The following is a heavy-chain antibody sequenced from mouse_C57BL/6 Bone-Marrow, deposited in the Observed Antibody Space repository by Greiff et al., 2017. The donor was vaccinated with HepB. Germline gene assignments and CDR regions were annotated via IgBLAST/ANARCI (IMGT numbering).Heavy chain of an antibody. J-gene: IGHJ4*01. CDR3: ARDQADAMDY. D-gene: IGHD3-2*02. Sequence: EVKLVESEGGLVQPGSSMKLSCTASGFTFSDYYMAWVRQVPEKGLEWVANINYDGSSTYYLDSLKSRFIISRDNATNILYLQMSSLKSEDTATYYCARDQADAMDYWGQGTSVTVSS. CDR1: GFTFSDYY. CDR2: INYDGSST. V-gene: IGHV5-16*01.